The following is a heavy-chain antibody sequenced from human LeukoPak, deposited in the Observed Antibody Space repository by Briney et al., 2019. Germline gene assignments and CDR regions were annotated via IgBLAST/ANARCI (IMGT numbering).Heavy chain of an antibody. Sequence: RPGGSLRLSCAASGFTFDDYGMSWVRQAPGKGLEWVSGINWNGGSTGYADSVKGRFTISRDNAKNSLYLQMNSLRAEDTAVYYCARDPYGSGSYYNLSDQTDYWGQGTLVTVSS. J-gene: IGHJ4*02. CDR3: ARDPYGSGSYYNLSDQTDY. CDR2: INWNGGST. CDR1: GFTFDDYG. D-gene: IGHD3-10*01. V-gene: IGHV3-20*04.